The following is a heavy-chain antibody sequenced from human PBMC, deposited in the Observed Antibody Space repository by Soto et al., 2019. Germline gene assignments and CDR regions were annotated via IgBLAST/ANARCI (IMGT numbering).Heavy chain of an antibody. Sequence: ASLKGSFKTSGYNFLNYFMIWFLHSPGQGPEWMGWISVYHGNTIYAQNFQGRVTMTTDTSTSTAYMELTSLRSDDTGVYYCERDNGGDNMVLLYWGQGPMVPVSS. D-gene: IGHD3-3*01. V-gene: IGHV1-18*04. CDR1: GYNFLNYF. CDR2: ISVYHGNT. CDR3: ERDNGGDNMVLLY. J-gene: IGHJ4*02.